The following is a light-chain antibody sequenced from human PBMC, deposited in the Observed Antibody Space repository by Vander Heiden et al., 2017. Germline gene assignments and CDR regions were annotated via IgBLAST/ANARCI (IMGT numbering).Light chain of an antibody. V-gene: IGKV3-11*01. CDR2: DAS. CDR1: QRLSNY. Sequence: EIVLTPSPATLSLSPGERATLSCTASQRLSNYLAWYQHKPGQAPRLLIYDASNRAAGIPARFSGSGSGTDFTLTISSLEPEDFAVYYCQQRSNWPPEVTFGGGTKVEIK. CDR3: QQRSNWPPEVT. J-gene: IGKJ4*01.